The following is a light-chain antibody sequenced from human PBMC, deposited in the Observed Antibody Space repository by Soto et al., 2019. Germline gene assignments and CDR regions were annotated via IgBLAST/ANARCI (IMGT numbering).Light chain of an antibody. CDR1: QSISSW. Sequence: DIQMTQSPSTLSASVGDRVTITCRASQSISSWLAWYQQKPGKAPKLLIYKASSLESGVPSSFSGSGSGTEFTLTISSLQPDDFAPYYCQQYNSYPVTFGQGTKVEIK. J-gene: IGKJ1*01. V-gene: IGKV1-5*03. CDR2: KAS. CDR3: QQYNSYPVT.